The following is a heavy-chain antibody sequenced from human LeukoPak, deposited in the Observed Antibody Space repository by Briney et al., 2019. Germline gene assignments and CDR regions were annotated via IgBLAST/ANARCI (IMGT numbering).Heavy chain of an antibody. V-gene: IGHV3-74*01. CDR2: INSDGSST. D-gene: IGHD6-19*01. J-gene: IGHJ6*02. CDR3: AREGAVAGTYYYYGMDV. CDR1: GFTFSSYW. Sequence: GGSLRLSCAASGFTFSSYWMHWVRQAPGKGLVWVLRINSDGSSTSYADSVKGRFTISRDDAKNTLYLQMNSLRAEDTAVYYCAREGAVAGTYYYYGMDVWGQGTTVTVSS.